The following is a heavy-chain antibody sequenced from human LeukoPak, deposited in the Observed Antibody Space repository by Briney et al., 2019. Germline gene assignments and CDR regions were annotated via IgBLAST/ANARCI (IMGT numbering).Heavy chain of an antibody. D-gene: IGHD6-19*01. CDR1: GGSISSGSDY. J-gene: IGHJ4*02. CDR2: ISYSGST. V-gene: IGHV4-39*01. CDR3: ATSSGWYLQIDY. Sequence: SETLSLTCTVSGGSISSGSDYWGWMRQPPGKGLEWIGSISYSGSTYYNPSLRSRVTISVDKSKNQFSLKLNSVTAADTAVYCCATSSGWYLQIDYWGQGTLVTVSS.